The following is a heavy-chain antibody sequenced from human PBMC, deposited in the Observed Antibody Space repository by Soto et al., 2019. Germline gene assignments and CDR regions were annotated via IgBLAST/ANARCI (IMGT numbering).Heavy chain of an antibody. CDR2: ISAYNGNT. CDR1: GYTFTSYG. Sequence: QVQLVQSGAEVKKPGASVKVSCKASGYTFTSYGISWVRQAPGQGLEWMGWISAYNGNTNYAQKLQGRVTMTTDTSTSTAYRELRILRSDDTAVYYCARDGAWRDYSNYGRDWGQGTLVTVSS. J-gene: IGHJ4*02. V-gene: IGHV1-18*01. D-gene: IGHD4-4*01. CDR3: ARDGAWRDYSNYGRD.